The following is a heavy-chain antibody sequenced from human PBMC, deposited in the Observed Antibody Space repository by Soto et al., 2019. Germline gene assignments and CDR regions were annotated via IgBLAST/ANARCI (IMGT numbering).Heavy chain of an antibody. J-gene: IGHJ3*02. D-gene: IGHD2-15*01. Sequence: EVQVLESGGGLVQPGGSLRLSCEGSGFTVSSHAMTWIRQAPGKGPEWVSTITADGDTYYADSVKGRFAMSRDTSESTLYLQTNSLGAEDTAAYYCAPHVSCSGGSCQYDAFAIRGQGTMVTVSS. CDR1: GFTVSSHA. CDR2: ITADGDT. CDR3: APHVSCSGGSCQYDAFAI. V-gene: IGHV3-23*01.